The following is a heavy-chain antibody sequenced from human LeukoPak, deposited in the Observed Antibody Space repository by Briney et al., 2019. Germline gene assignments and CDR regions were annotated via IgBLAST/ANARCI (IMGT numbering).Heavy chain of an antibody. D-gene: IGHD2-15*01. CDR2: IYPGDSDT. J-gene: IGHJ6*04. V-gene: IGHV5-51*01. Sequence: KPGESLTLSCTGSGYTFTSYWIGWVRQMPGKGLEWMGIIYPGDSDTRYSPSFQGQVTISADKSISTAYLQWSSLKASDTALYYCAWTLGSLNDYGMDVWGKGTTVTVSS. CDR3: AWTLGSLNDYGMDV. CDR1: GYTFTSYW.